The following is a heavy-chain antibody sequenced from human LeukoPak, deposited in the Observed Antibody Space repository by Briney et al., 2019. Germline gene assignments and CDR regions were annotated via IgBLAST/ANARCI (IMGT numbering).Heavy chain of an antibody. V-gene: IGHV4-59*01. D-gene: IGHD5-24*01. J-gene: IGHJ3*02. Sequence: SETLSLTCTVSGGSINNYYWSWIRRPPGKGLEWIGYIYYRGSTNYNPSLKSRVTFSVDTSKNQFSLKLNSVTAADTAVYYCARHYRVEMASFDIWGQGTMVTVSS. CDR2: IYYRGST. CDR1: GGSINNYY. CDR3: ARHYRVEMASFDI.